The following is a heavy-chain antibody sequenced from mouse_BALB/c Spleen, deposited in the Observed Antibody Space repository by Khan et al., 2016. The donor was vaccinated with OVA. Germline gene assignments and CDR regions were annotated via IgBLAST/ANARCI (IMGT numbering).Heavy chain of an antibody. V-gene: IGHV1-15*01. CDR2: IDPKTGVT. CDR1: GYTFPDYE. CDR3: TRSTFAY. Sequence: QVQLQQSGAELVRPGASVTLSCKASGYTFPDYELHWVKQTPVHGLEWIGVIDPKTGVTAYNQTFKGKTTLTADKSYSTAYMELRSLTTEDSAVYYCTRSTFAYWGQGTLVTVSA. J-gene: IGHJ3*01.